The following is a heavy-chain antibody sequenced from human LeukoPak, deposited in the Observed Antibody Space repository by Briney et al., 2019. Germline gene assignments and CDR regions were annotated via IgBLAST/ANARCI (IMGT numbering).Heavy chain of an antibody. CDR3: ARAVRIVGSNPLLGPFEYYFDY. D-gene: IGHD1-26*01. CDR1: GYTFTSYD. J-gene: IGHJ4*01. Sequence: ASVKVSCKASGYTFTSYDINWVRQATGQGLEWMGWMNPNSGNTGYAQKFQGRVTITRNTSINTAYMEVRSLRYEDAAIYFCARAVRIVGSNPLLGPFEYYFDYWGQGSLVTVSS. CDR2: MNPNSGNT. V-gene: IGHV1-8*01.